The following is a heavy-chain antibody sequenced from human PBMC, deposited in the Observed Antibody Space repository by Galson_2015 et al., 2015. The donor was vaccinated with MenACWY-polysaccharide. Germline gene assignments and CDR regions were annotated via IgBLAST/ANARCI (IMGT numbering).Heavy chain of an antibody. D-gene: IGHD6-13*01. J-gene: IGHJ4*02. CDR1: GFTLTTYR. Sequence: SLRLSCAASGFTLTTYRMNWVRQAPGKGLEWVAYISRSGTTIYYTDSVKGRFTISRDNVKNSLYLQMNSLRDEDTAVYYCARARQEQLVDGLGDYWGQGTLVTVSS. CDR3: ARARQEQLVDGLGDY. CDR2: ISRSGTTI. V-gene: IGHV3-48*02.